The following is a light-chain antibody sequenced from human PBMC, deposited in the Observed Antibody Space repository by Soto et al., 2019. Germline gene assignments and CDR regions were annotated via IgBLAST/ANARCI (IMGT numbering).Light chain of an antibody. CDR2: GAS. V-gene: IGKV3-15*01. CDR1: QSVSSN. Sequence: EIVMTQSPATLSVSPGERATLSCRASQSVSSNLAWYQQKPGQAPRLLIYGASTRATGIPARFSGSGSGTEFTLTISSLQSEDFAFYYCQQYNSYSRTFGQGTKVEIK. CDR3: QQYNSYSRT. J-gene: IGKJ1*01.